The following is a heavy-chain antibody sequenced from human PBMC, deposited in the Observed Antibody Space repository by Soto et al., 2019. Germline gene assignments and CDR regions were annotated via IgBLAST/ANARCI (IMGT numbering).Heavy chain of an antibody. J-gene: IGHJ3*02. CDR1: GASITSGGFF. D-gene: IGHD3-10*01. Sequence: NPSETLSLTCTVSGASITSGGFFWSWIRQLPGKGLEWIGYIYYRGNSGYNPSLESRATISVDTSRNQLSLQLKSVTAADTAVYFCAGGVVRGLVLTDAFDIWGQGTMVTVSS. CDR3: AGGVVRGLVLTDAFDI. V-gene: IGHV4-31*03. CDR2: IYYRGNS.